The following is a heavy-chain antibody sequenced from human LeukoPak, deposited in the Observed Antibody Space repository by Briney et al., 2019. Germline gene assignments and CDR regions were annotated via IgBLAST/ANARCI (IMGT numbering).Heavy chain of an antibody. V-gene: IGHV1-2*02. J-gene: IGHJ4*02. D-gene: IGHD3-22*01. CDR2: INPNSGGT. Sequence: ASVKVSCKASGYTFTGYYMHWVRQAPGQGLEWMGWINPNSGGTNYAQKFQGRVTMTRDTSISTAYMELTRLTSDDTAVYYCARGTYYDSSAYSGVRLFDYWGQGTLVTVSS. CDR1: GYTFTGYY. CDR3: ARGTYYDSSAYSGVRLFDY.